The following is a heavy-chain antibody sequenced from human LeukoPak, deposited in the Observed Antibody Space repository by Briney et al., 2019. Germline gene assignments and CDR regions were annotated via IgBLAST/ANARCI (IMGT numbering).Heavy chain of an antibody. V-gene: IGHV3-48*04. D-gene: IGHD2-2*01. CDR3: ARARCSSTSCYGGYGMDV. CDR2: ISSSSSTI. CDR1: GFTFSSYS. Sequence: GRSLRLSCAASGFTFSSYSMNWVRQAPGKGLEWVSYISSSSSTIYYADSVKGRFTISRDNAKNSLYLQMNSLRAEDTAVYYCARARCSSTSCYGGYGMDVWGQGTTVTVSS. J-gene: IGHJ6*02.